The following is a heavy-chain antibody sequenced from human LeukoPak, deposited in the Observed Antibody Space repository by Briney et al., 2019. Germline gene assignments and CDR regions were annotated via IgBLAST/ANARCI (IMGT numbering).Heavy chain of an antibody. J-gene: IGHJ6*03. D-gene: IGHD3-3*01. V-gene: IGHV4-61*08. CDR3: ARVFEDDFWSGYSYYYYYMDV. Sequence: SQTLSLTCTVSGGSISSGDYYWSWIRQPPGKGLEWIGYIYYSGSTNYNPSLKSRVTISVDTSKNQFSLKLSSVTAADTAVYYCARVFEDDFWSGYSYYYYYMDVWGKGTTVTVSS. CDR2: IYYSGST. CDR1: GGSISSGDYY.